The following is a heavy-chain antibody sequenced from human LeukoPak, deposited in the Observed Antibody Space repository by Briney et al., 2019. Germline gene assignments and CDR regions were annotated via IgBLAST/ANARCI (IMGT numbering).Heavy chain of an antibody. CDR3: ARVNGYSYGDYFDY. V-gene: IGHV4-59*01. J-gene: IGHJ4*02. D-gene: IGHD5-18*01. CDR1: SGSISIYY. Sequence: SQTLSLTCTVSSGSISIYYWSWIRKPPGKGLEWIGYIYYSGSTNYNPSLKSRVTISVDKSKNQLSLKLSSVTAADTAVYYCARVNGYSYGDYFDYWGQGTLVTVSS. CDR2: IYYSGST.